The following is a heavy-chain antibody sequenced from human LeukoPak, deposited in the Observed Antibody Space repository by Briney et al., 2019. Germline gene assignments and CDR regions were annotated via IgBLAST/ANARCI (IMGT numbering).Heavy chain of an antibody. CDR1: GYTFTTYW. D-gene: IGHD3-22*01. Sequence: GESLKISCEGSGYTFTTYWIAWVRQMPGKGLEWMGIIYPGDSDIRYSPSFLGQVTISADKSISTAYLQWSNLKASDTAMYYCATHPVYDTSARIPFDIWGQGTMVTVSS. CDR2: IYPGDSDI. CDR3: ATHPVYDTSARIPFDI. J-gene: IGHJ3*02. V-gene: IGHV5-51*01.